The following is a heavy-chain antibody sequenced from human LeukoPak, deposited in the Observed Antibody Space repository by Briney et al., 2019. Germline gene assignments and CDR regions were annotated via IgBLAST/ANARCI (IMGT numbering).Heavy chain of an antibody. CDR2: IFSSGST. D-gene: IGHD3-22*01. CDR3: ARDQNYYDTSGYYGWSDP. Sequence: SETLSLTCTVSGGSISSGSYYWSWIRQPAGKGLEWIGRIFSSGSTNYNPSLKSRVTMSLDTSKNQFSLKLSSVTAADTAIYYCARDQNYYDTSGYYGWSDPWGQGTLVTVSS. V-gene: IGHV4-61*02. J-gene: IGHJ5*02. CDR1: GGSISSGSYY.